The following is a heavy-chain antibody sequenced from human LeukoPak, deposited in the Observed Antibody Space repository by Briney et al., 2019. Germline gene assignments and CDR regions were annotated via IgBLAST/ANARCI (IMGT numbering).Heavy chain of an antibody. D-gene: IGHD6-13*01. Sequence: SETLSLTCTVSGGSISSYYWSWIRQPPGKGLEWIGYIYYSGSTNYNPSLKSRVTISVDTSKNQFSLKLSSVTAADTAVYYCARAPGIAAAGYFDYWGQGTLVTVPS. CDR3: ARAPGIAAAGYFDY. CDR1: GGSISSYY. V-gene: IGHV4-59*01. CDR2: IYYSGST. J-gene: IGHJ4*02.